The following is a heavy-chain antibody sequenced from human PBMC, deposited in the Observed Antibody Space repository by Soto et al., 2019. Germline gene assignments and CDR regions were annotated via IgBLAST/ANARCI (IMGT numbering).Heavy chain of an antibody. CDR3: ARGYCSSTSCYVFYFDY. Sequence: ASVKVSCKASGYDFTGWGVTWVRHAPGQGLEWMGWINAGNGNTKYAQKFQGRVTITRDTSASTAYMELSSLRSEDTAVYYCARGYCSSTSCYVFYFDYWGQGTLVTVSS. CDR2: INAGNGNT. J-gene: IGHJ4*02. CDR1: GYDFTGWG. V-gene: IGHV1-3*01. D-gene: IGHD2-2*01.